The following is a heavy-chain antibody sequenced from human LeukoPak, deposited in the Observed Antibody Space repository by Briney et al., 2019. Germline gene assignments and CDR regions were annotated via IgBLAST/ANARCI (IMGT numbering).Heavy chain of an antibody. Sequence: SETLSLTCTVSGGSISSGGYYWSWIRQHPGKGLEWIGYIYYSGSTYYNPSLKSRVTISVDTSKNQFSLKLSSVTAADTAVYYCARDSSTSGIDYWGQGTLVTVSS. J-gene: IGHJ4*02. D-gene: IGHD2-2*01. CDR1: GGSISSGGYY. V-gene: IGHV4-31*03. CDR3: ARDSSTSGIDY. CDR2: IYYSGST.